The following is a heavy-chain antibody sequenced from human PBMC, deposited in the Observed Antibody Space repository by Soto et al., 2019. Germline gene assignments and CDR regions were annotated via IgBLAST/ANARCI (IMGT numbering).Heavy chain of an antibody. J-gene: IGHJ4*02. CDR3: ANRASSGWPAFDY. Sequence: EVQLLESGGGLVQPGGSLGLSCAASGFTFSTYAMSWVRQALGKGLEWVSTISATDGGAYYTDSVTGPLTISIDNSKNTLSLQMNSLRADDTAVYYCANRASSGWPAFDYCGQGTLVTVSS. CDR1: GFTFSTYA. D-gene: IGHD6-19*01. CDR2: ISATDGGA. V-gene: IGHV3-23*01.